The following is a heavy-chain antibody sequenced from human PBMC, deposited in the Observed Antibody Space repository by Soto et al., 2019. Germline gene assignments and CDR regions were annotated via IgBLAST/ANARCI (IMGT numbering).Heavy chain of an antibody. Sequence: SETLSLTCSVSGGTITSGDYFWSWIRQPPGKGLEWIGSIFYTGSTYYSPSLKSRASMSMDTSTNLFSLRLRSLTAADTAVYFCARVKATLYRDYYFDYWGQGSLVTVAS. CDR2: IFYTGST. D-gene: IGHD5-12*01. CDR1: GGTITSGDYF. J-gene: IGHJ4*02. V-gene: IGHV4-30-4*01. CDR3: ARVKATLYRDYYFDY.